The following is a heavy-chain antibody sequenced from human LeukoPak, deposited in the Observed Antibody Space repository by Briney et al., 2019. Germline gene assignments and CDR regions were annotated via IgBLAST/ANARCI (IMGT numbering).Heavy chain of an antibody. CDR3: ARDTQLVGATMYYYYYMDV. CDR1: GGSFSGYY. J-gene: IGHJ6*03. D-gene: IGHD1-26*01. CDR2: INHSGST. V-gene: IGHV4-34*01. Sequence: SETLSLTCAVYGGSFSGYYWSWIRQPPGKGLEWIGEINHSGSTNYNPSLKSRVTISVDTSKNQFSLKLSSVTAADTAVYYCARDTQLVGATMYYYYYMDVWGKGTTVTVSS.